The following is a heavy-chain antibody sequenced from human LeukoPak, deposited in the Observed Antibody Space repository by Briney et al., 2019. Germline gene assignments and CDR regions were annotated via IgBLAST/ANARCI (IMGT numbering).Heavy chain of an antibody. Sequence: GRSLRLSCAASGFTFSSYDMNWVRQAPGKGLEWVSYISSSSSNKYYADSVKGRFTISRDNAKNSLYLQMNSLRAEDTAVYYCARDSDAGGFDYWGQGTLVTVSP. J-gene: IGHJ4*02. D-gene: IGHD1-1*01. CDR2: ISSSSSNK. V-gene: IGHV3-48*03. CDR3: ARDSDAGGFDY. CDR1: GFTFSSYD.